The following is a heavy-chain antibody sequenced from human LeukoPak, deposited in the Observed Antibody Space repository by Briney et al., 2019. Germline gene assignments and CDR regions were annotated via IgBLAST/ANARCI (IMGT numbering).Heavy chain of an antibody. CDR2: INSDGSST. J-gene: IGHJ5*02. Sequence: GGSLRLSCAASGFTFSNYWMHWVRQAPGKGLVWVSRINSDGSSTRYADSVKGRFTISRDNAKNTLYLQMNSPRAEDTAVYYCARGSYSSGWDPWGQGTLVTVSS. CDR1: GFTFSNYW. CDR3: ARGSYSSGWDP. D-gene: IGHD6-19*01. V-gene: IGHV3-74*01.